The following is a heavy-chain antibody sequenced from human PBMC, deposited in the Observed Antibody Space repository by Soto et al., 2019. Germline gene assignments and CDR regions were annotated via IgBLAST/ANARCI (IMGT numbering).Heavy chain of an antibody. CDR3: AKRDFGEGYYGMDV. V-gene: IGHV3-23*01. Sequence: GGSLRLSCAASGFTFSSYAMSWVRQAPGKGLEWVSAISGSGGSTYYADSVKGRFTISRDNSKNTLYLQMNSLRAEDTAVYYCAKRDFGEGYYGMDVWGQGTTVTVSS. J-gene: IGHJ6*02. D-gene: IGHD3-3*01. CDR1: GFTFSSYA. CDR2: ISGSGGST.